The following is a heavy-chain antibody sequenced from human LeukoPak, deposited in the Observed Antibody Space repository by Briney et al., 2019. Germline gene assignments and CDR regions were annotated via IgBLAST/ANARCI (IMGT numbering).Heavy chain of an antibody. CDR2: IQYNGNNK. J-gene: IGHJ4*02. Sequence: PGGSLRLSCAASGFTFSGFGMHWVRQAPGKGLEWVAFIQYNGNNKYYANSVKGRFSLYRDNSENTLYLQMNSLRAEDTAIYYCAKRDSAGSGTGKYYFDYWGQGTLVTVSS. CDR3: AKRDSAGSGTGKYYFDY. V-gene: IGHV3-30*02. D-gene: IGHD6-13*01. CDR1: GFTFSGFG.